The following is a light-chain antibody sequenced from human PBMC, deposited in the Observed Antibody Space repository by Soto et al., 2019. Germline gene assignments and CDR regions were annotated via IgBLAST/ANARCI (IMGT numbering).Light chain of an antibody. Sequence: DIQMTQSPSAVSASVGDTVIISCRASQDIRSWLAWYQQKPGKAPNLLIYAASSLRRGVPSRFSSSGSGTYFTLTITILQPEDFATYYCQQAKCPGAFGQGTKVEIK. CDR1: QDIRSW. V-gene: IGKV1D-12*01. CDR3: QQAKCPGA. CDR2: AAS. J-gene: IGKJ1*01.